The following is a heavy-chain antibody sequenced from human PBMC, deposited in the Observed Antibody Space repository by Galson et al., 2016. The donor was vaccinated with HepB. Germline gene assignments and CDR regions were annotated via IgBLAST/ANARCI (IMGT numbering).Heavy chain of an antibody. CDR3: VRENWHFDL. V-gene: IGHV3-23*01. Sequence: SLRLSCAASGFTFSSYAMSWVRQAPGQGLEWVTLTSGDGGWAAYTDSVKGRFTVSRDNSKNTLYLQMNSLRDEDTAVYYCVRENWHFDLWGRGTLVTVSS. J-gene: IGHJ2*01. CDR1: GFTFSSYA. CDR2: TSGDGGWA.